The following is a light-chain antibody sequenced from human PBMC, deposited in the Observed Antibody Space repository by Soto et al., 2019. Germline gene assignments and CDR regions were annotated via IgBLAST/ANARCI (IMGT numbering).Light chain of an antibody. CDR3: QQYGSLPQT. V-gene: IGKV3-20*01. Sequence: EIVLTQSPGTLSLSPGERATLSCRASQSVSSSYLAWYQQKPGQAPRLVIYGASSRATGIPDRFSGSGSGTDFTLIISRLESEDFAVYYCQQYGSLPQTFGQGTKVDIK. CDR2: GAS. J-gene: IGKJ1*01. CDR1: QSVSSSY.